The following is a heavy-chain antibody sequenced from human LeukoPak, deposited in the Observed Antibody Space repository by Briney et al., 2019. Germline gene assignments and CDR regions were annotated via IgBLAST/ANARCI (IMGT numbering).Heavy chain of an antibody. V-gene: IGHV3-23*01. J-gene: IGHJ4*02. D-gene: IGHD5-12*01. CDR2: INDNGSTR. CDR1: GFTFSSYA. Sequence: GGSLRLSCGASGFTFSSYAMSWVRQAPGKGLEWVSGINDNGSTRFYAASVKGRFTSSRDNPKNTLYLQMNSLRGEDTAVYYCAKDRDVGGYDPLDFWGQGTLVTVSS. CDR3: AKDRDVGGYDPLDF.